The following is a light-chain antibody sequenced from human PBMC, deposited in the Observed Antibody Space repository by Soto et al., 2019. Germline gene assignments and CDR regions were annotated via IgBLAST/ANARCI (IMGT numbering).Light chain of an antibody. Sequence: QSALTQPPSASGSPGQSVTISCTGTSSDVGGYNYVSWYQQHPGKGPKLMIYEVTKRPAGVPDRFSGTKSGSTAYLTVSRRQAEDEADCYCGAYGGSNNFVVFGGGTKLTVL. V-gene: IGLV2-8*01. CDR2: EVT. J-gene: IGLJ2*01. CDR1: SSDVGGYNY. CDR3: GAYGGSNNFVV.